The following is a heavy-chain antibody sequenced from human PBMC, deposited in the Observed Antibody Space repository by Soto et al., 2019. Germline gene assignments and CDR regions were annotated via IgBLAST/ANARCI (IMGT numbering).Heavy chain of an antibody. CDR2: INPYSGGT. Sequence: ASVKVSCKASGYTFTSYGMHWVRQAPGQGLEWMGWINPYSGGTNYAQKFQDWVTMTRDTSISTAYMELSRLRSDDTAVYYCARGIDSSAWRNAFDIWGQGTLVTVSS. V-gene: IGHV1-2*04. CDR3: ARGIDSSAWRNAFDI. CDR1: GYTFTSYG. D-gene: IGHD6-19*01. J-gene: IGHJ3*02.